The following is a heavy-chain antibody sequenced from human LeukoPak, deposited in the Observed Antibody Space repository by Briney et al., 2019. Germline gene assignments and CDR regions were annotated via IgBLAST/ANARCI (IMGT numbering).Heavy chain of an antibody. CDR2: INPNSGGT. CDR3: ARGYCTNGVCRYYFDY. CDR1: GYTFTGYY. Sequence: ASVKVSCKASGYTFTGYYMHWVRQAPGQGPEWMGWINPNSGGTNYAQKFQGWVTMTRDTSISTAYMELSRLRSDDTAVYYCARGYCTNGVCRYYFDYWGQGTLVTVSS. D-gene: IGHD2-8*01. V-gene: IGHV1-2*04. J-gene: IGHJ4*02.